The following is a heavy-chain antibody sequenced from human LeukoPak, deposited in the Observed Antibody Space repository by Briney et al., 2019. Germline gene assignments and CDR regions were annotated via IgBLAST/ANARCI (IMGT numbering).Heavy chain of an antibody. Sequence: GGSLRLSCAASGFTFDDYAMHWVRQAPGKGLEWVSGISWNSGSIGYADSVRGRFTISRDNAKNSLYLQVNSLRAEDTALYYCAKDKTMAGYFDLWGRGTLVTVSS. V-gene: IGHV3-9*01. CDR2: ISWNSGSI. CDR1: GFTFDDYA. J-gene: IGHJ2*01. D-gene: IGHD5-24*01. CDR3: AKDKTMAGYFDL.